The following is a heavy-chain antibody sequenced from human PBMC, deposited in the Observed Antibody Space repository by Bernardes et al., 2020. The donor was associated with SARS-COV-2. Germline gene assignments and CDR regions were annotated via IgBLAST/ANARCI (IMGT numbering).Heavy chain of an antibody. CDR2: IYYSGCT. J-gene: IGHJ6*02. CDR3: ATHQLVPPSYYYYYGMDV. CDR1: GGSISSSSYY. V-gene: IGHV4-39*01. Sequence: SETLSLTCTVSGGSISSSSYYWGWIRQPPGKGLEWIGRIYYSGCTYYNPSPKSRFTISVDTSQNQFSLKLSSVTAADTAVYYCATHQLVPPSYYYYYGMDVWGQGTTVTVSS. D-gene: IGHD6-13*01.